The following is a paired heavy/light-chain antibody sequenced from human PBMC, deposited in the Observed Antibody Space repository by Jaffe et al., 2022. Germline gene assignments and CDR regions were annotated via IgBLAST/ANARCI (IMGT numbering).Light chain of an antibody. V-gene: IGKV1-8*01. J-gene: IGKJ1*01. Sequence: AVRMTQSPSSFSASTGDRVTITCRASQDISNYLAWYQQRPGKAPKVLIYAASILQGGVPSRFSGSGSGTDFTLTISFLQSEDFATYYCQQYYSYPWTFGQGTRVEVK. CDR1: QDISNY. CDR3: QQYYSYPWT. CDR2: AAS.
Heavy chain of an antibody. D-gene: IGHD6-13*01. J-gene: IGHJ6*03. Sequence: EVQVVESGGGLVQPGGSLRLSCVASGFTFGSFWMTWVRQAPGKGLEWVATIKYDGSAKSYLDSVKGRFTISRDNVKNSLFLEMNNLRGDDAAVYYCARVEQQVVHFYLAVWGEGTTVTVSS. CDR3: ARVEQQVVHFYLAV. CDR2: IKYDGSAK. CDR1: GFTFGSFW. V-gene: IGHV3-7*01.